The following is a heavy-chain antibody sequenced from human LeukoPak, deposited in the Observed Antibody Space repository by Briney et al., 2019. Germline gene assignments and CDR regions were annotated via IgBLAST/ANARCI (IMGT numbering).Heavy chain of an antibody. CDR3: ASSAAAVFYYFDY. CDR2: IYYSGST. V-gene: IGHV4-39*01. CDR1: GGSISSSSYY. D-gene: IGHD6-13*01. Sequence: SETLSLTCTVSGGSISSSSYYWGWIRQPPGKGREGIGSIYYSGSTYYNPSLKSRVTISVDTSKHQFSLKLRSVTAADTAVYYCASSAAAVFYYFDYWGQGTLVTVSS. J-gene: IGHJ4*02.